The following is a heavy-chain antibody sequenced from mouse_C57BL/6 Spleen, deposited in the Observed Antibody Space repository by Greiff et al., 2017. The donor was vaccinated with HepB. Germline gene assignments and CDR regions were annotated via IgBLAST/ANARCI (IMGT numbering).Heavy chain of an antibody. J-gene: IGHJ4*01. CDR2: IDPSDSYT. V-gene: IGHV1-69*01. CDR3: ARREYGYDRDAMDY. CDR1: GYTFTSYW. D-gene: IGHD2-2*01. Sequence: VQLQQPGAELVMPGASVKLSCKASGYTFTSYWMHWVKQRPGQGLEWIGEIDPSDSYTNYNQKFKGKSTLTVDKSSSTAYMQLSSLTSEDSAVYYCARREYGYDRDAMDYWGQGTSVTVSS.